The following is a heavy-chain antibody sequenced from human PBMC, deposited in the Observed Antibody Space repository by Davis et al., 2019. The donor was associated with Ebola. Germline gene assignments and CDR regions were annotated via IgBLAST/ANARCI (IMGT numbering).Heavy chain of an antibody. CDR1: GYTFTNNA. J-gene: IGHJ4*02. Sequence: AASVKVSCKASGYTFTNNAIHWVRQAPGQRLEWMGLITAVNGDTRYSLKFQDRLTITRDTSANTAYMDLTSLTSADTAIYSCVRVRSPTSWQPFDYRGQGSLVTV. CDR2: ITAVNGDT. V-gene: IGHV1-3*01. CDR3: VRVRSPTSWQPFDY. D-gene: IGHD2-2*01.